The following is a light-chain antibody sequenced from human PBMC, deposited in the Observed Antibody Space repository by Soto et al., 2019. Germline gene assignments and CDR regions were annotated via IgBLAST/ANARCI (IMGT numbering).Light chain of an antibody. Sequence: DIQMTQSPSSLSASVGDRVTITCQASQDITNYLNWYQQKPGKAPRLLAYDGSNLDTGVPSRFSGSGSGTHFSFTISSLHPEATYYCQQFDSLPITFGQGTRLEI. CDR2: DGS. J-gene: IGKJ5*01. CDR3: QQFDSLPIT. V-gene: IGKV1-33*01. CDR1: QDITNY.